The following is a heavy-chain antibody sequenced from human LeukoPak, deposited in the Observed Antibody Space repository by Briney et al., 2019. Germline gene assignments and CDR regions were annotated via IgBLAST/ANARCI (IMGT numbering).Heavy chain of an antibody. J-gene: IGHJ6*02. CDR3: ARQGTSGSYLTGLDV. Sequence: SETLSLTCTVSSGSISTYYWSWIRQPPGKGLEWMGHIFYSGSTTYNPSLSSRLTISVDTSKNQFSLELSSVTAADTAVYYCARQGTSGSYLTGLDVWGQGTTVTVSS. CDR2: IFYSGST. CDR1: SGSISTYY. D-gene: IGHD3-22*01. V-gene: IGHV4-59*08.